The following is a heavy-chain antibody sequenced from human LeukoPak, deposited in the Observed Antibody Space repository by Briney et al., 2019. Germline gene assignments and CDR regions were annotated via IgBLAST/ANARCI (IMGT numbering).Heavy chain of an antibody. V-gene: IGHV3-30*19. Sequence: PGGPLRLSCAASGFTFSSYGMDWVRQAPGKGLEWVAVISYDGSNKYYADSVKGRFTISRDNSKNTLYLQMNSLRAEDTAVYYCARDLGVNDYGDYGSAFDIWGQGTMVTVSS. J-gene: IGHJ3*02. D-gene: IGHD4-17*01. CDR2: ISYDGSNK. CDR3: ARDLGVNDYGDYGSAFDI. CDR1: GFTFSSYG.